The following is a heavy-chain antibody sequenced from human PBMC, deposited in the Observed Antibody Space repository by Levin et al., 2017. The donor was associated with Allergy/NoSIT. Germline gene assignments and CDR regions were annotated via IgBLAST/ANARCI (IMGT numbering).Heavy chain of an antibody. D-gene: IGHD4-17*01. CDR1: GLTLSNAW. J-gene: IGHJ6*02. Sequence: GGSLRLSCKASGLTLSNAWMIWVRQAPGKGLEWVGRVKRGGDGGTTDYAAPVKGRFSISREDSQNTVHLQMDSLNSEDTAVYYCSTRADYGYYYGLDVWGQGTTVTVSS. CDR2: VKRGGDGGTT. CDR3: STRADYGYYYGLDV. V-gene: IGHV3-15*01.